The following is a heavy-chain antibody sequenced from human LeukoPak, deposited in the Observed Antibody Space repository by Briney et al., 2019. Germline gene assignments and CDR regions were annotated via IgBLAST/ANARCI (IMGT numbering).Heavy chain of an antibody. J-gene: IGHJ6*01. CDR2: ISYDESDK. D-gene: IGHD2/OR15-2a*01. Sequence: TGGSLRLSCAASGFTFSNYGMDWVRQAPGKGLEWVAVISYDESDKYYADSVKGRCTISRDNSKDTLYPEMNSLRAEHTAIYYCAKMEGHPLQKYYIAVWGQGTTVTVSS. CDR1: GFTFSNYG. V-gene: IGHV3-30*18. CDR3: AKMEGHPLQKYYIAV.